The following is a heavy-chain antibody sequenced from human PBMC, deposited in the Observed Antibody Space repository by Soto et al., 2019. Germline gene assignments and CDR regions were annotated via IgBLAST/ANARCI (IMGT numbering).Heavy chain of an antibody. D-gene: IGHD2-2*01. V-gene: IGHV3-15*01. CDR3: STTNGRIEPAKDAL. CDR2: IKSDAYGGAI. J-gene: IGHJ1*01. Sequence: EVQLVESGGGLVKPGGSLRLSCAGSGFTFSNAWMSWVRRAPGKGLEWVGRIKSDAYGGAIDYAAPVKGRFTISRDDSKNTRLRPMNNRIAVAAGEYACSTTNGRIEPAKDALWGQGT. CDR1: GFTFSNAW.